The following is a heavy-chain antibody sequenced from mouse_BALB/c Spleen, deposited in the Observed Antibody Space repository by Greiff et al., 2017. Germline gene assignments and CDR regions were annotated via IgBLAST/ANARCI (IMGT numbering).Heavy chain of an antibody. CDR3: ARWSITTVSFAY. CDR1: GFNIKDYY. J-gene: IGHJ3*01. CDR2: IDPENGDT. V-gene: IGHV14-4*02. Sequence: VQLQQSGAELVRSGASVKLSCTASGFNIKDYYMHWVKQRPEQGLEWIGWIDPENGDTEYAPKFQGKATMTADTSSNTAYLQLSSLTSEDTAVYYCARWSITTVSFAYWGQGTLVTVSA. D-gene: IGHD1-1*01.